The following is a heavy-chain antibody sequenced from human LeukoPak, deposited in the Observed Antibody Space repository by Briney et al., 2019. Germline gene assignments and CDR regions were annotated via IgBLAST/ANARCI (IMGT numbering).Heavy chain of an antibody. CDR2: IYHSGST. J-gene: IGHJ5*02. V-gene: IGHV4-4*02. CDR3: ASLDSSRGFDP. CDR1: GGSISSSNW. Sequence: SETLSLTCAVSGGSISSSNWWRWVRQPPGKGLEWIGEIYHSGSTNYNPSLKSRVTISVDKSKNQFSLKLSSVTAADTAVYYCASLDSSRGFDPWGQGTLVTVSS. D-gene: IGHD6-13*01.